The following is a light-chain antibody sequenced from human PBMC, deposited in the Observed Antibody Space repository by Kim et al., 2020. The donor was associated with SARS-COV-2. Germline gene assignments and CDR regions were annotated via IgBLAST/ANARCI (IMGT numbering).Light chain of an antibody. CDR3: QVWDSNTDYRI. Sequence: YQLTQPPSVSVAPGETATITCGGNNIGDTTVHWFQQKPGQAPVLVIFDDTDRPSGIPERFSGSNSGNTATLTISGVEAGDEADYYCQVWDSNTDYRIFGGGTQLTVL. V-gene: IGLV3-21*04. CDR1: NIGDTT. CDR2: DDT. J-gene: IGLJ2*01.